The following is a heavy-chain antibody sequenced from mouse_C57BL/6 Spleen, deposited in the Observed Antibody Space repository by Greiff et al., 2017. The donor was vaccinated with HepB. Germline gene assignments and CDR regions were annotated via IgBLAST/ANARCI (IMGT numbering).Heavy chain of an antibody. CDR2: IYPSDSET. Sequence: QVQLQQPGAELVRPGSSVKLSCKASGYTFTSYWMDWVKQRPGQGLEWIGNIYPSDSETHYNQKFKDKATLTVDKSSSTAYMQLSSLTSEDSAVYYCARNYGSRGYSDYWGQGTTLTVSS. V-gene: IGHV1-61*01. CDR1: GYTFTSYW. D-gene: IGHD1-1*01. CDR3: ARNYGSRGYSDY. J-gene: IGHJ2*01.